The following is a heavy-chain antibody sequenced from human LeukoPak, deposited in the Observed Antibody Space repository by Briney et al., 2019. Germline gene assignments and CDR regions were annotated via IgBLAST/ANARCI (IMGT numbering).Heavy chain of an antibody. D-gene: IGHD3-3*01. CDR3: ARDFEVT. CDR2: ITKDGRT. V-gene: IGHV3-23*01. CDR1: EVTFSTNA. J-gene: IGHJ4*02. Sequence: GGSLRLSCSASEVTFSTNAMSWVRQAPGKGLEWVSAITKDGRTYYADSVKGRFTISRDNAKNSLHLQMNSLRAEDTAIYYCARDFEVTGVQGTLVTVSS.